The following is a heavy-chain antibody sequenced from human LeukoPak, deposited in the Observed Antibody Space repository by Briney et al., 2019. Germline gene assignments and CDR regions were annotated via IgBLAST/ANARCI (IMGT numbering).Heavy chain of an antibody. Sequence: ASVKVSCKVSGYTLTELSMHWVRQAPGKGREWMGGFDPEDGETIYAQKFQGRVTMTEDTSTDTAYMELSSLRSEDTAVYYCAGQWLVQYAFDIWGQGTMVTVSS. CDR2: FDPEDGET. V-gene: IGHV1-24*01. D-gene: IGHD6-19*01. CDR3: AGQWLVQYAFDI. CDR1: GYTLTELS. J-gene: IGHJ3*02.